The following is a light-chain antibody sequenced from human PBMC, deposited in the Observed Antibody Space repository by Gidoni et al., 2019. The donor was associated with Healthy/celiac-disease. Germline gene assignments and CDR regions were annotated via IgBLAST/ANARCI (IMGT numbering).Light chain of an antibody. V-gene: IGLV3-9*01. CDR1: NIGSKN. CDR2: RDS. CDR3: QVWDSSTAP. Sequence: SYDLPQPLSASVALGQTARITCGGNNIGSKNVHWYQQKPGQAPVLGIYRDSNRPSGIPERFSGSNSGNTATLTISRAQAGDEADHYCQVWDSSTAPFGGGTKLTVL. J-gene: IGLJ2*01.